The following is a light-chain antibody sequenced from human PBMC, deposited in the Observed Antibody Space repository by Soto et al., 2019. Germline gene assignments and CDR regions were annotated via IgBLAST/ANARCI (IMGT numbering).Light chain of an antibody. CDR2: AAS. CDR3: LQDYNYPLT. CDR1: QSISSY. Sequence: DIQMTQSPSSLSASVGDRVTITCRASQSISSYLNWYQQKPGNAPKLLIYAASSLQSGVPSRFSGSGSGTDFTLTISSLQPEDFATYYCLQDYNYPLTFGGGTKVDIK. V-gene: IGKV1-39*01. J-gene: IGKJ4*01.